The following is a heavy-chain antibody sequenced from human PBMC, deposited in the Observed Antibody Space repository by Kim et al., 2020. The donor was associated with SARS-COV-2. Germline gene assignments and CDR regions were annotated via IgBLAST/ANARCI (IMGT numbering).Heavy chain of an antibody. V-gene: IGHV3-30*15. D-gene: IGHD3-22*01. CDR3: AGANGWLTTWTYYFDD. J-gene: IGHJ4*02. Sequence: DSGKGRFTISRDKSKNTLYLEMSSLRPEDTAVYYGAGANGWLTTWTYYFDDWGQGTLVTVSA.